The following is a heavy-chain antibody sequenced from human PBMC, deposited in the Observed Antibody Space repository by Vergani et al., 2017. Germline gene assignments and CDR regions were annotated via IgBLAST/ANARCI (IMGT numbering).Heavy chain of an antibody. Sequence: QVQLVESGGGVVQPGRSLRLPCAASGFTFSSYGMHWVRQAPGKGLEWVAVIWYDGSNKYYADSVKGRFTISRDNSKNTLYLQMNSLRAEDTAVYYCAREHSYGYLDYWGQGTLVTVSS. D-gene: IGHD5-18*01. CDR1: GFTFSSYG. J-gene: IGHJ4*02. CDR3: AREHSYGYLDY. CDR2: IWYDGSNK. V-gene: IGHV3-33*01.